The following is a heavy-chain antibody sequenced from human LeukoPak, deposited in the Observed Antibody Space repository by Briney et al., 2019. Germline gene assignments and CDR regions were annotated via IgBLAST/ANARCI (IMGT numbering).Heavy chain of an antibody. Sequence: GGSLRLSCAASGFTFSSYGMHWVRQAPGKGLEWVAVIWYDGSNKYYADSVKGRFTISRDNSKNTLYLQMNSLRAEDTAVYYCARDPKAGIAAAGTPIDDAFDIWGQGTMVTVSS. D-gene: IGHD6-13*01. J-gene: IGHJ3*02. V-gene: IGHV3-33*01. CDR1: GFTFSSYG. CDR2: IWYDGSNK. CDR3: ARDPKAGIAAAGTPIDDAFDI.